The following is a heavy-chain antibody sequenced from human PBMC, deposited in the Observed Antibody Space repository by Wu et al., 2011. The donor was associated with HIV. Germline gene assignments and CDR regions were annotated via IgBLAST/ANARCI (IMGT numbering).Heavy chain of an antibody. CDR1: GGTFSSYA. Sequence: QVQLVQSGAEVKKPGSSVKVSCKASGGTFSSYAISWVRQAPGQGLEWMGRIIPIFGTANYAQKFQGRVTITADESTSTAYMELSSLRSEDTAVYYCASNPNYYGSGGPFPSFDIVGQGTMVTVSS. D-gene: IGHD3-10*01. CDR3: ASNPNYYGSGGPFPSFDI. CDR2: IIPIFGTA. J-gene: IGHJ3*02. V-gene: IGHV1-69*18.